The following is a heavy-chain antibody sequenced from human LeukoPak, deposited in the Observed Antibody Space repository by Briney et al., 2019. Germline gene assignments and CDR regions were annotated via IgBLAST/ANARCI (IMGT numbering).Heavy chain of an antibody. Sequence: SETLSLTCTVSGGSISSSSYYWGWIRQPPGKGLEWIGSIYYSGSTYYNPSLKSRVTISVDTSKNQFSLKLSSVTAADTAVYYCASLYDFWSGYSYYYYMDVWGKGTTVTVSS. CDR1: GGSISSSSYY. V-gene: IGHV4-39*01. D-gene: IGHD3-3*01. J-gene: IGHJ6*03. CDR2: IYYSGST. CDR3: ASLYDFWSGYSYYYYMDV.